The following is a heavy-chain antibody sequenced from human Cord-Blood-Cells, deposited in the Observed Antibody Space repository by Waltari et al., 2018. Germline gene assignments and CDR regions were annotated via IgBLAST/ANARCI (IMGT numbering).Heavy chain of an antibody. CDR1: GYTFTGYH. D-gene: IGHD7-27*01. Sequence: QVQLVQSGAEVKKPGASVTVSCKASGYTFTGYHQHRVRQAPGQGLEWMGGINPNSGGTNYAQKFQGRVTMTRDTSISTAYMELSRLRSDDTAVYYCARDVGLGIGNWFDPWGQGTLVTVSS. CDR3: ARDVGLGIGNWFDP. V-gene: IGHV1-2*02. J-gene: IGHJ5*02. CDR2: INPNSGGT.